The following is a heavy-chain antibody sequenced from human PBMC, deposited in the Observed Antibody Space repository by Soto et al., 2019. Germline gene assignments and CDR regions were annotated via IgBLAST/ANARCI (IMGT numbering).Heavy chain of an antibody. J-gene: IGHJ6*02. D-gene: IGHD2-21*02. CDR3: ARDLWGYCGTDCYPLDV. CDR1: GGSISSYY. Sequence: PSXTLSLTCTVSGGSISSYYCSWIVQPPGKGLEWIGYMYNTGSTVYNPPFKSRVTISVDTSKNQFSLKLNSVTAAETAVYYCARDLWGYCGTDCYPLDVWGQGTTVTVSS. CDR2: MYNTGST. V-gene: IGHV4-59*01.